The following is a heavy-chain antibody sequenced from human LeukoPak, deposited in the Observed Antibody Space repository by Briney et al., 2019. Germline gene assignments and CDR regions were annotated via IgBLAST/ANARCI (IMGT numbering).Heavy chain of an antibody. CDR3: AAARGVTPPYYYYYYMDV. CDR1: GGTFSSYA. Sequence: GASVKVSCKASGGTFSSYAISWVRQAPGQGLEWMGGIIPIFGTANYAQKFQGRVTITADESTSTAYMELSSLRSEDTAVYYCAAARGVTPPYYYYYYMDVWGKGTTVTVSS. J-gene: IGHJ6*03. CDR2: IIPIFGTA. V-gene: IGHV1-69*13. D-gene: IGHD3-10*01.